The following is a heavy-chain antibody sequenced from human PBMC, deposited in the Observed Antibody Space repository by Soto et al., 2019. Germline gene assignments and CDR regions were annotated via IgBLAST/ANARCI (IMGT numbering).Heavy chain of an antibody. CDR2: IIPIFGTA. V-gene: IGHV1-69*13. Sequence: GASVKVSCKASGGTFSSYAISWVRQAPGQGLEWMGGIIPIFGTANYAQKFQGRVTITADESTSTAYMELSSLRSEDTAVYYCATEFLDPRHYYYYYGMDVWGQGTTVTVSS. D-gene: IGHD3-3*01. CDR3: ATEFLDPRHYYYYYGMDV. J-gene: IGHJ6*02. CDR1: GGTFSSYA.